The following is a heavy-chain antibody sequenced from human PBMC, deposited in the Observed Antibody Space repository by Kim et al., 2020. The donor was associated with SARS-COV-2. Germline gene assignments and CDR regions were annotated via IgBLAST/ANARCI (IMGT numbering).Heavy chain of an antibody. J-gene: IGHJ4*02. CDR2: VSADSRAS. D-gene: IGHD6-13*01. Sequence: GGSLRLSCTASTFAFSTYAMAWVRQAPGKGPEWVSIVSADSRASYYADSFRGRFIISRDNTKSTLYLQMNSLRDADTAVYYCATQLGNSWFSDWGQGAQVIVSS. CDR1: TFAFSTYA. CDR3: ATQLGNSWFSD. V-gene: IGHV3-23*01.